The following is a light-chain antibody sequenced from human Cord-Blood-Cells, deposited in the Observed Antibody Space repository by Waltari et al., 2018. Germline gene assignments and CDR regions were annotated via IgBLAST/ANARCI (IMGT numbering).Light chain of an antibody. CDR1: SSDDGGYNY. V-gene: IGLV2-14*03. J-gene: IGLJ2*01. CDR2: DVS. CDR3: SSDTSSSTRV. Sequence: QSALTQPASVSGSPGHSTTIPCTGISSDDGGYNYVTWYQHHPGKAPKLMIYDVSNLPSGVSNRFSGSKPGNTAYLTSSGLQAEDEADYYCSSDTSSSTRVFDGGTKLTVL.